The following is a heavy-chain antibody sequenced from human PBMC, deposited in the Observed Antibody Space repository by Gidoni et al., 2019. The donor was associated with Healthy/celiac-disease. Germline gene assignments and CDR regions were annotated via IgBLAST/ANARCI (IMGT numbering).Heavy chain of an antibody. Sequence: QVQLQESGPGLVKPSETLSLTCTVSGGSISSYYWSWIRQPPGKGLEWIGYIYYSGSTNYNPSLKSRVTISVDTSKNQFSLKLSSVTAADTAVYYCASQDYYDSSGYYYVYWGQGTLVTVSS. CDR1: GGSISSYY. V-gene: IGHV4-59*01. J-gene: IGHJ4*02. D-gene: IGHD3-22*01. CDR2: IYYSGST. CDR3: ASQDYYDSSGYYYVY.